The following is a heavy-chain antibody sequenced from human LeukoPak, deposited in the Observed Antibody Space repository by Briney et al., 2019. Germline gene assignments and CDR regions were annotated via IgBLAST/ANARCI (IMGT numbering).Heavy chain of an antibody. CDR2: MNPNSGNT. Sequence: ASVKVSCKASGYTFTSYDINGVRQATGQGLEWKGWMNPNSGNTGYAQKFQGRVTITRNTSISTAYMELSSLRSEDTAVYYCARCVGYCSSTSCHPWFDPWGQGTLVTVSS. CDR3: ARCVGYCSSTSCHPWFDP. V-gene: IGHV1-8*03. CDR1: GYTFTSYD. J-gene: IGHJ5*02. D-gene: IGHD2-2*03.